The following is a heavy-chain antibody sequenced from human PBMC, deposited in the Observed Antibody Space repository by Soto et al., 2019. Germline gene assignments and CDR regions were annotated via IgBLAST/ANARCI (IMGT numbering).Heavy chain of an antibody. CDR1: GGYLSSMSW. Sequence: PSETQSLTCTVSGGYLSSMSWWLLVSPPPLKGLEWIGEIYHSGSTNYNPSLKSRVTISVDKSKNQFSLKLSSVTAADTAVYYCARESIIAAAGFFDYWGQGTLVTVSS. J-gene: IGHJ4*02. D-gene: IGHD6-13*01. V-gene: IGHV4-4*02. CDR2: IYHSGST. CDR3: ARESIIAAAGFFDY.